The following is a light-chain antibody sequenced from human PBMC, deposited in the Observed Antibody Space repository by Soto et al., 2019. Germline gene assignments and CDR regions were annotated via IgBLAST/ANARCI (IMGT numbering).Light chain of an antibody. CDR1: QSVSIN. J-gene: IGKJ1*01. CDR2: GAS. CDR3: QQYNDWPPWT. Sequence: DIVMTQSPATLSVSPGERATLSCRASQSVSINLAWYQQKPGQAPRLLIYGASTRATGFPARFSGSGSGTDFTLTISSLQSEDFAVYYCQQYNDWPPWTFGQGTKVDIK. V-gene: IGKV3-15*01.